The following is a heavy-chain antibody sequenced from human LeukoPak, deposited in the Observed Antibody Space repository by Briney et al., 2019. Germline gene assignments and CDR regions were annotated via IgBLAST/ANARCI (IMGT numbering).Heavy chain of an antibody. V-gene: IGHV3-30*02. D-gene: IGHD3-16*01. CDR2: IRYDGSYK. CDR1: GFTVSSNY. CDR3: AKFRVVGGAFDI. Sequence: PGGSLRLSCAASGFTVSSNYMSWVRQAPGKGLEWVAFIRYDGSYKYYADSVKGRFTISRDNSKNTLYLQMNSLRAEDTAVYYCAKFRVVGGAFDIWGQGTIVTVSS. J-gene: IGHJ3*02.